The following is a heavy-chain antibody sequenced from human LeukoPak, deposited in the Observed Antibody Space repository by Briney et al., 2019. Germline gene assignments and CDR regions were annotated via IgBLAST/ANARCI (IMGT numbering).Heavy chain of an antibody. J-gene: IGHJ4*02. CDR2: IYYSGST. V-gene: IGHV4-39*07. Sequence: SETLSLTCTVSGGSISSSSYYWGWIRQPPGKGLEWIGSIYYSGSTYYNPSLKSRVTISVDTSKNQFSLKLSSVTAADTAVYYCARDLTMVRGVIIDYWGQGTLVTVSS. D-gene: IGHD3-10*01. CDR1: GGSISSSSYY. CDR3: ARDLTMVRGVIIDY.